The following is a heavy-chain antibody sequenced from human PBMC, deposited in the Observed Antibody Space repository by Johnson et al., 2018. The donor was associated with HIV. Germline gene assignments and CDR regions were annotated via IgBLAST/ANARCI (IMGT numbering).Heavy chain of an antibody. D-gene: IGHD6-19*01. CDR1: GFTFVDYA. V-gene: IGHV3-30*02. CDR2: IRYDGSNK. Sequence: QVQLVESGGGLVQPGRSLRLSCTASGFTFVDYAMSWFRQAPGKGLEWVAFIRYDGSNKYYADSVKGRFTISRDNSKNTLYLQMNSLRAEDTAVYYCASPRYSSGGGAFDIWGQGTMVTVSS. CDR3: ASPRYSSGGGAFDI. J-gene: IGHJ3*02.